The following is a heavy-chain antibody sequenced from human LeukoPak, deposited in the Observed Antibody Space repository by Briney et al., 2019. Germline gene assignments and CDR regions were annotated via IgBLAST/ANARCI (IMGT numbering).Heavy chain of an antibody. D-gene: IGHD6-19*01. CDR1: GFIFSSFA. Sequence: KPGRSLRLSCVVSGFIFSSFAMHWVRQAPGKGLEWVSSISSSSSYIYYADSVKGRFTISRDNAKNSLYLQMNSLRAEDTAVYYCASTPGIAVAVDYWGQGTLVTVSS. J-gene: IGHJ4*02. CDR3: ASTPGIAVAVDY. V-gene: IGHV3-21*01. CDR2: ISSSSSYI.